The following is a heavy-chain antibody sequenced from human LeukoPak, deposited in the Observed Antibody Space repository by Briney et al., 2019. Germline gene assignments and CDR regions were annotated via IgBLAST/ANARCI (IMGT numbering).Heavy chain of an antibody. CDR3: ARGYYDSSGQIDY. Sequence: VKVSCKASGGTFSSYAISWVRQAPGQGLEWMGGIIPIFGTANYAQKFQGRVTITADESTSTAYMELSSLRSEDTAVHYCARGYYDSSGQIDYWGQGTLVTVSS. V-gene: IGHV1-69*13. D-gene: IGHD3-22*01. CDR2: IIPIFGTA. CDR1: GGTFSSYA. J-gene: IGHJ4*02.